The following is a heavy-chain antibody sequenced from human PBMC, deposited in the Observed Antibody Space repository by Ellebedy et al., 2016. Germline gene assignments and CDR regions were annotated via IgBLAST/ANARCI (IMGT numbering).Heavy chain of an antibody. J-gene: IGHJ4*02. V-gene: IGHV1-18*04. D-gene: IGHD3-10*01. CDR2: VNTFSGNT. Sequence: ASVKVSCXASGYTFTTFSITCVRHVPGQGLEWMGFVNTFSGNTKFAQKFQGRVSMTTDTSTHTAYMDLRSLRSDDTAMYYCAKTSGWGYGENWGQGTLVTVSS. CDR3: AKTSGWGYGEN. CDR1: GYTFTTFS.